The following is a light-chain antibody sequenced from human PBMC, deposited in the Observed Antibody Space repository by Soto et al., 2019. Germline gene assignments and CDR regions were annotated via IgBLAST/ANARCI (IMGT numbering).Light chain of an antibody. CDR3: CSYAGSSIFV. Sequence: QSPLTQPASVSGSPGQSITISCTGSSSDVGPYNLVSWYQHHPGKAPKLMISEVVKRPSGVSNRFSGSKSGNTASLTISGLQAEDEDDYYCCSYAGSSIFVFGGGTKLTVL. CDR1: SSDVGPYNL. J-gene: IGLJ2*01. CDR2: EVV. V-gene: IGLV2-23*02.